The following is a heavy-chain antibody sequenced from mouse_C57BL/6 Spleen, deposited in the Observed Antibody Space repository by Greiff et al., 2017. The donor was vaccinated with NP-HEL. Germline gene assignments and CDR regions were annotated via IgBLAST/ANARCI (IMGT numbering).Heavy chain of an antibody. V-gene: IGHV5-6*01. CDR3: AREWGNYEGFAY. J-gene: IGHJ3*01. D-gene: IGHD2-1*01. Sequence: EVQVVESGGDLVKPGGSLKLSCAASGFTFSSYGMSWVRQTPDKRLEWVATISSGGSYTYYPDSVKGRFTISRDNAKNTLYLQMSSLKSEDTAMYYCAREWGNYEGFAYWGQGTLVTVSA. CDR2: ISSGGSYT. CDR1: GFTFSSYG.